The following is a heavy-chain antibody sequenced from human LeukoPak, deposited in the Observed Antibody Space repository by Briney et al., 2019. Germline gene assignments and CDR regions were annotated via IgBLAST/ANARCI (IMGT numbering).Heavy chain of an antibody. J-gene: IGHJ6*03. CDR1: GGSMSRYY. CDR2: IYSSGST. Sequence: SETLSLTCTVSGGSMSRYYWSWIRQPAGKGLKWIGRIYSSGSTNYNPSLESRVTMSVDTSKNQFSLKLSSVTAADTAVYYCARDSPSGTQSPNYYYYMDVWGKGTTVTVSS. V-gene: IGHV4-4*07. D-gene: IGHD3-10*01. CDR3: ARDSPSGTQSPNYYYYMDV.